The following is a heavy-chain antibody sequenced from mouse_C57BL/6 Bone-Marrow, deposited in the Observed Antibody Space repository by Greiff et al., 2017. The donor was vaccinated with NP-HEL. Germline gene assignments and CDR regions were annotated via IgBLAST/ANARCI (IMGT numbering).Heavy chain of an antibody. D-gene: IGHD2-5*01. CDR2: IDPSDSYT. J-gene: IGHJ4*01. CDR3: ARDYSNYGLDYYAMDY. Sequence: QVQLQQPGAELVKPGASVKLSCKASGYTFTSYWMQWVKQRPGQGLEWIGEIDPSDSYTNYNQKFKGKATLTVDTSSSTAYMQLSSLTSEDSAVYYCARDYSNYGLDYYAMDYWGQGTSVTVSS. V-gene: IGHV1-50*01. CDR1: GYTFTSYW.